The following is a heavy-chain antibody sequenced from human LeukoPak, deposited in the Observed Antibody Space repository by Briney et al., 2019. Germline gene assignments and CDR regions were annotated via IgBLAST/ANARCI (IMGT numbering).Heavy chain of an antibody. J-gene: IGHJ4*02. V-gene: IGHV3-33*08. CDR3: ARDRLARPGAAVAGNTLFDY. CDR2: IWYDGSNK. D-gene: IGHD6-19*01. CDR1: GFTFSSYG. Sequence: GGSLRLTCVASGFTFSSYGMHWVRQAPGKGLEWVAVIWYDGSNKYYIDSVKGRFTISRDNSKNTLYLQMNSLRAEDTAVYYCARDRLARPGAAVAGNTLFDYWGQGTLVPVSS.